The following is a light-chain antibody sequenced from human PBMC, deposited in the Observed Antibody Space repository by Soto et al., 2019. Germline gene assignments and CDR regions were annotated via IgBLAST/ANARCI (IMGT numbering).Light chain of an antibody. CDR3: QSYDSSLSKV. CDR1: SSNIGAGYD. CDR2: GNS. J-gene: IGLJ2*01. Sequence: QSVLTQPLSVSGAPGQRVTISCTGSSSNIGAGYDVHWYQQLPGTAPKLLIYGNSNRPSGVPDRFSGSKSGTSASLAITGLQAEDEADYYCQSYDSSLSKVFGGGTKLTVL. V-gene: IGLV1-40*01.